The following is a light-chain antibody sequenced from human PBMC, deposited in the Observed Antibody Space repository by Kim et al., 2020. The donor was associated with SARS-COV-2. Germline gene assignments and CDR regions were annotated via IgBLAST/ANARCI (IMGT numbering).Light chain of an antibody. CDR2: DVF. CDR1: QSLSSD. J-gene: IGKJ4*01. V-gene: IGKV3-15*01. CDR3: QQYNAWPLT. Sequence: VSPGERATHSCRASQSLSSDLAWYQQRPGRAPRLLIYDVFTRATGIPARFSGSGSGTDFSLTISSLQSEDFGVYYCQQYNAWPLTFGGGTKVDIK.